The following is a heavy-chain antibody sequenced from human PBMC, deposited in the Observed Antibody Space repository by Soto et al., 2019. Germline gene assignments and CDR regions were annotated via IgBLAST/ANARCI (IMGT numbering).Heavy chain of an antibody. J-gene: IGHJ4*02. CDR2: VYHTGRT. CDR1: GGSFKSGSYS. Sequence: LTCTVSGGSFKSGSYSWSWIRQPPGEGLEWIGYVYHTGRTSSNPSLKSRVSISMDTSKNQFSLNLDSVTAADTAVYFCARDFAYFDSWGQGTLVTVSS. CDR3: ARDFAYFDS. V-gene: IGHV4-61*01. D-gene: IGHD3-3*01.